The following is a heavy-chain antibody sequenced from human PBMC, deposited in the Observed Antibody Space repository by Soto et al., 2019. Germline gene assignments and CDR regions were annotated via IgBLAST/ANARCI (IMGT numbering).Heavy chain of an antibody. CDR3: ARSTEGYSYVGY. Sequence: EVQLVESGGGLIQPGGSLRLSCAASGFTVSGNYMSWVRQAPGKGLAWVSVIYSGGSTHYADSVRGRFTISRDNSKNTVYLQMNSRRAEDTAVYYCARSTEGYSYVGYWGQGTLVSVSS. D-gene: IGHD5-18*01. V-gene: IGHV3-53*01. CDR1: GFTVSGNY. CDR2: IYSGGST. J-gene: IGHJ4*02.